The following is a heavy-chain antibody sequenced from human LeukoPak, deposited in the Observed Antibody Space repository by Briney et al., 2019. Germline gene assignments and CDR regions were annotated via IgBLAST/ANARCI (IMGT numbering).Heavy chain of an antibody. D-gene: IGHD5-18*01. CDR3: ARDVDTAMLY. V-gene: IGHV6-1*01. Sequence: SQTLSLTCGISGDSVSSNSAAWNWIRQSPSRGLEWLGRTYYRSKWYNEYAVFVKSRITIKSDTSKNQFSLRLNSVTPEDTAVYYCARDVDTAMLYWGQGTLVTVSS. CDR1: GDSVSSNSAA. CDR2: TYYRSKWYN. J-gene: IGHJ4*02.